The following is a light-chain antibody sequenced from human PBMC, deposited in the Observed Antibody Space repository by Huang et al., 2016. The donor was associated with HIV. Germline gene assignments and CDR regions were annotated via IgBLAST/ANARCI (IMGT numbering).Light chain of an antibody. CDR2: CAA. CDR1: QSVFYSSNKNNY. Sequence: DIVMTQSPASLAVSLGVRATITCKSSQSVFYSSNKNNYLDWYQQKPGQLHRLIIYCAAARESGVPDRFKSSGSRKDFTVTISNLQAEDFAVYDGQQYYKTPLTFGGGTKVEIK. V-gene: IGKV4-1*01. J-gene: IGKJ4*01. CDR3: QQYYKTPLT.